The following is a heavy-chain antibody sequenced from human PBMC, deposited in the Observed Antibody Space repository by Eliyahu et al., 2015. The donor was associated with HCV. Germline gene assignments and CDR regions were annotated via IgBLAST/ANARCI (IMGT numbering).Heavy chain of an antibody. CDR1: GFTFXKAW. D-gene: IGHD3-22*01. CDR3: TIEFTVIVVPDDY. V-gene: IGHV3-15*05. Sequence: EVQVVESGGGLVKPGESLRLSCAASGFTFXKAWMSWVRQAPGKGLEWVGRIKGKADGGTTDYAAPVKGRFTISRDDSQNTVHLQMKNLKTEDTAVYYCTIEFTVIVVPDDYWGQGTQVTVSS. J-gene: IGHJ4*02. CDR2: IKGKADGGTT.